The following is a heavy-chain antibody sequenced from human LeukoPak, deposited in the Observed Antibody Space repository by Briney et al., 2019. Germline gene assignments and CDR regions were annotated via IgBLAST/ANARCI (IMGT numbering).Heavy chain of an antibody. CDR3: ARAAPHYDILTGYSPIDY. J-gene: IGHJ4*02. V-gene: IGHV1-18*01. Sequence: ASVKVSCKAPGYTFTSYGISWVRQAPGQGLEWMGWISAYNGNTNYAQKLQGRVTMTTDTSTSTAYMELRSLRSDDTAVYYCARAAPHYDILTGYSPIDYWGQGTLVTVSS. CDR2: ISAYNGNT. D-gene: IGHD3-9*01. CDR1: GYTFTSYG.